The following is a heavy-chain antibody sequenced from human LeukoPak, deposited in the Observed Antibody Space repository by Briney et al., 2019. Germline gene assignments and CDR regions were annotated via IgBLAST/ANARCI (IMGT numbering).Heavy chain of an antibody. CDR2: ISSSGSTI. CDR1: GFTFSDYY. V-gene: IGHV3-11*01. J-gene: IGHJ4*02. Sequence: GRSLRLSCAASGFTFSDYYMSWIRQAPGEWLEWGLYISSSGSTIDYADSVKARCTISRDNAQNSLYLQMYSLRAEDTAVNYCARDGGTVRPVDIVATGVDFDYWGQGTLVTVSS. CDR3: ARDGGTVRPVDIVATGVDFDY. D-gene: IGHD5-12*01.